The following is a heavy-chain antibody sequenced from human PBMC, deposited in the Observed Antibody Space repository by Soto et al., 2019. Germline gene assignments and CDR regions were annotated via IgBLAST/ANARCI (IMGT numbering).Heavy chain of an antibody. V-gene: IGHV3-73*01. CDR3: SPRGGPY. Sequence: EVQLVESGGGLVQPGGSLKLSCAASGFTFSGSAMHWVRQASGKGLEWVGRIRSKANSYATAYAASVKGRFTISRDDSENTAYMQMNSLRTEDTAVYYWSPRGGPYWGQGTLVTVSS. D-gene: IGHD3-16*01. CDR1: GFTFSGSA. J-gene: IGHJ4*02. CDR2: IRSKANSYAT.